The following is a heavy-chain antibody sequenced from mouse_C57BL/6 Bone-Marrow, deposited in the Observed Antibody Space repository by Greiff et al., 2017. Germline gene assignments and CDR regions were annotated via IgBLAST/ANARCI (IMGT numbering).Heavy chain of an antibody. CDR1: GYAFTSSW. D-gene: IGHD2-1*01. Sequence: QVQLQQSGPELVKPGASVKLSCKASGYAFTSSWMNWVKQRPGQGLEWIGRIYPGDGDTNYNGKFKGKATLTADKSSSTAYMQLSSLTSEDSAVYCCACSRGNYPFDYWGQGTTLTVSS. V-gene: IGHV1-82*01. J-gene: IGHJ2*01. CDR3: ACSRGNYPFDY. CDR2: IYPGDGDT.